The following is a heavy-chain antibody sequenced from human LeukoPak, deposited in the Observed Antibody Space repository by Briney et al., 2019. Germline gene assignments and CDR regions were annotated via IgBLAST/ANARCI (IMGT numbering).Heavy chain of an antibody. D-gene: IGHD6-6*01. CDR3: ARGLPLAAPPRSYYFDY. Sequence: ASVKVSCKASGYTFTGYYMHWVRQAPGQGLEWMGWMNPNSGNTGYAQKFQGSVTITRNTSISTAYMELSSLRSEDTAVYYCARGLPLAAPPRSYYFDYWGQGTLVTVSS. CDR1: GYTFTGYY. V-gene: IGHV1-8*03. CDR2: MNPNSGNT. J-gene: IGHJ4*02.